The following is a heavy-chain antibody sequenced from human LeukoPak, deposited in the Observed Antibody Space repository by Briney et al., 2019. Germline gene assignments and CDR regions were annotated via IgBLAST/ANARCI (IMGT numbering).Heavy chain of an antibody. D-gene: IGHD6-19*01. V-gene: IGHV4-59*01. CDR3: ARDGTDSSGWYLDAFDI. J-gene: IGHJ3*02. CDR1: GGSISSYY. CDR2: IYYSGST. Sequence: SETLSLTCTVSGGSISSYYWSWIRQPPGKGLEWLGYIYYSGSTNYNPSLKSRVTISVDTSKNQFSLKLSSVTAADTAVYYCARDGTDSSGWYLDAFDIWGQGTMVTVSS.